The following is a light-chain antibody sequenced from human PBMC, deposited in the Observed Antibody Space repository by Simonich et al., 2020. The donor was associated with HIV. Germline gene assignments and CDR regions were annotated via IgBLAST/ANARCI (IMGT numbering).Light chain of an antibody. CDR3: SSYTSSSTRV. J-gene: IGLJ3*02. CDR2: DVS. Sequence: QSALTQPASVSGSPGQLITISCTGTSSDVGGYNYVSWYQQPPGKAPKLMIYDVSNRPSGVSNRFSGSKSGNTASLTISGLQAEDEADYYCSSYTSSSTRVFGGGTKLTVL. CDR1: SSDVGGYNY. V-gene: IGLV2-14*01.